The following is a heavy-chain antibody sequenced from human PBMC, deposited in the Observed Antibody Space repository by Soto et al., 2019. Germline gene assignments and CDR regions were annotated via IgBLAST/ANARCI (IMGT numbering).Heavy chain of an antibody. V-gene: IGHV3-23*01. CDR3: TRWNGYGDH. CDR2: FSGGSGTT. CDR1: GFTLGHYR. D-gene: IGHD1-1*01. Sequence: VQLLESGGGLVQPGGSLRLSCVVSGFTLGHYRVTWVRQVPGKGLEWVSGFSGGSGTTHYRDSVKGRFTISRDDPRSTVYLQMNSLGVDDTAVYYCTRWNGYGDHWGRGTLVTVSS. J-gene: IGHJ4*02.